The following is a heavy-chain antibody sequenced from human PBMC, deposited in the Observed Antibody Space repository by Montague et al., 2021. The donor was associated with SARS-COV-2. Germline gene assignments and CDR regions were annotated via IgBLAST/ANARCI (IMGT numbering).Heavy chain of an antibody. J-gene: IGHJ4*02. Sequence: SETLSLTCAVSGVSITSTNWWSLVRQPSGKGLEWIGEISYGGIATYNPPLKSRATISMDRSRNLFSLKLSSVTAADTAIYYCAGKVLTVPADYWGQGTLVTVS. CDR2: ISYGGIA. D-gene: IGHD4-11*01. CDR1: GVSITSTNW. CDR3: AGKVLTVPADY. V-gene: IGHV4-4*02.